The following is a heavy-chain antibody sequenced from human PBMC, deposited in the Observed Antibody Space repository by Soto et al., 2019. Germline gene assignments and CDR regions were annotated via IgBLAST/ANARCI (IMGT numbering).Heavy chain of an antibody. V-gene: IGHV2-5*02. J-gene: IGHJ4*02. CDR2: IYWDDDK. CDR3: AHLYWAAFGTRYYFDY. CDR1: GYSFSTSAVG. D-gene: IGHD3-16*01. Sequence: QITLTESGPTLVKPTQTLTLTCTFSGYSFSTSAVGVGWIRQPPGTALEWLALIYWDDDKRYSPFLKSRLTITKDTPTTQVVLTMTNMDPVDTGTYYCAHLYWAAFGTRYYFDYWGQGTLVTVSS.